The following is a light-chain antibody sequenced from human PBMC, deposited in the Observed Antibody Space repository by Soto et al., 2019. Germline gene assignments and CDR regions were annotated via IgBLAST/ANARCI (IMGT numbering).Light chain of an antibody. V-gene: IGKV3-20*01. J-gene: IGKJ2*01. CDR1: ESVSTSF. CDR2: ATS. Sequence: EIVLTQSPGTLSLSPGERATLSYRASESVSTSFLAWYQHKPGQTPRLLIKATSTRATGIPDRFSGSGSGTDFALSISRLELEDFAIYSCQQYGTLPYTFGRGTKVEIK. CDR3: QQYGTLPYT.